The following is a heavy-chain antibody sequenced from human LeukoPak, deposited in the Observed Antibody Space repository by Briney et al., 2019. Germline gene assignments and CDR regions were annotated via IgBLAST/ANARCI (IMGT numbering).Heavy chain of an antibody. CDR2: IYHSGSA. J-gene: IGHJ4*02. Sequence: PSETLSLTCTVSGYSITSGYNWAWIRQPPGKVLEWIGSIYHSGSAYYNPSLKSRVTISVDTSENQFSLKLSSVTAADTAVYYCVRYCSSTTCYTRAVDYWGQGTLVTVSS. CDR3: VRYCSSTTCYTRAVDY. V-gene: IGHV4-38-2*02. CDR1: GYSITSGYN. D-gene: IGHD2-2*02.